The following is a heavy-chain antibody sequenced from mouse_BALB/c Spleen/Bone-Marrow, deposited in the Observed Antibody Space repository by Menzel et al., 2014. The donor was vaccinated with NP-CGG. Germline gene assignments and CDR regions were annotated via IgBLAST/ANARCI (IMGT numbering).Heavy chain of an antibody. CDR3: AKGAYYGNYEAY. Sequence: EVQLQQSGPELVKPGASVKMSCKASGYTFTDYYMEWVKQSHGKSLEWIGDINPNNGDTFYNQKFKGKATLTVDKSSSTAYMQLNSLTSEDSAVYYCAKGAYYGNYEAYWGQGTLVTVSA. CDR2: INPNNGDT. J-gene: IGHJ3*01. D-gene: IGHD2-10*01. V-gene: IGHV1-18*01. CDR1: GYTFTDYY.